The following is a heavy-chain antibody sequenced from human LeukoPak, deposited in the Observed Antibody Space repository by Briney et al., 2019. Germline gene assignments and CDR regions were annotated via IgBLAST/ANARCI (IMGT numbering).Heavy chain of an antibody. CDR2: ISSSGSTI. Sequence: GGSLRLSCAASGFTFSSYEMNWVRQAPGRGLEWVSYISSSGSTIYYADSVKGRFTISRDNAKNSLYLQMNSLRAEDTAVYYCARDPYYGDYVVWGQGTLVTVSS. CDR3: ARDPYYGDYVV. J-gene: IGHJ4*02. CDR1: GFTFSSYE. D-gene: IGHD4-17*01. V-gene: IGHV3-48*03.